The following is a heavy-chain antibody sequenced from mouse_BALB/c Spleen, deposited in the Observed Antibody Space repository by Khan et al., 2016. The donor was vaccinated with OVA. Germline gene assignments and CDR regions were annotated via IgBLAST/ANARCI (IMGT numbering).Heavy chain of an antibody. J-gene: IGHJ2*01. CDR2: ISSDSSTI. Sequence: EVELVESGGGLVQPGGSRKLSCAASGFTFTSYGMHWIRQAPEQGLEWVAYISSDSSTIYYADTVKGRFTISRDNPKNNLFLQLPSLRSGSTAMYFCAKSYFYGYYFAYWGQGTTLTVSS. V-gene: IGHV5-17*02. CDR1: GFTFTSYG. D-gene: IGHD1-1*01. CDR3: AKSYFYGYYFAY.